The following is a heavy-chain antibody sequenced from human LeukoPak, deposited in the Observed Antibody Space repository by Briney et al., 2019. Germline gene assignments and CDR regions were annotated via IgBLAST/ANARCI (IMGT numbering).Heavy chain of an antibody. CDR1: GFTFSSYA. Sequence: GGSLRLSCAASGFTFSSYAMSWVRQAPGKGLEWVSAISGSGGSTHYADSVKGRFTISRHNSKNTLYLQMNSLRAEDTAVYYCARGRDYYYGMDVWGQGTTVTVSS. J-gene: IGHJ6*02. CDR2: ISGSGGST. V-gene: IGHV3-23*01. CDR3: ARGRDYYYGMDV.